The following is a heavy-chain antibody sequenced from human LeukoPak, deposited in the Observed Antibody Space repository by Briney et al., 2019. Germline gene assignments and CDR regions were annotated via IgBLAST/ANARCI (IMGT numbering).Heavy chain of an antibody. CDR2: INHSGST. CDR1: GGSFSGYY. V-gene: IGHV4-34*01. Sequence: SETLSLTCAVYGGSFSGYYWSWIRQPPGKGLEWIGEINHSGSTNYNPSLKSRVTISVDTSKNQFSLKLSSVTAADTAVYYCTRHIGLRYFDWLSYYFDYWGQGTLVTVSS. D-gene: IGHD3-9*01. J-gene: IGHJ4*02. CDR3: TRHIGLRYFDWLSYYFDY.